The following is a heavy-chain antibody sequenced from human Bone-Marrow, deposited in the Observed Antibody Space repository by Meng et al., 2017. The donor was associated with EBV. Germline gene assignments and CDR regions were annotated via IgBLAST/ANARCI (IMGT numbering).Heavy chain of an antibody. CDR2: INHSGST. J-gene: IGHJ4*02. CDR3: ARVQWELLSYFDY. Sequence: QVQLQQWGAGLLKPSATLSPTCAVYGGSFSGYYWSWIRQPPGKGLEWIGEINHSGSTNYNPSLKSRVTISVDTSKNQFSLKLSSVTAADTAVYYCARVQWELLSYFDYWGQGTLVTVSS. CDR1: GGSFSGYY. V-gene: IGHV4-34*01. D-gene: IGHD1-26*01.